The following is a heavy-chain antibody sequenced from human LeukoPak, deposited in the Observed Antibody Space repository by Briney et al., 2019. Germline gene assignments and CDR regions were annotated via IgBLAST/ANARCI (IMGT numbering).Heavy chain of an antibody. D-gene: IGHD3-10*01. J-gene: IGHJ4*02. Sequence: GGSLRLSYAASGFSFRTYWMSWVRQAPGKGLEWVANIKQDGSEKNYLDSVKGRFTISRDNAKNSLDLQMNSLRAEDTAVYYCARSGSSMEYWGQGTLVTVSS. CDR1: GFSFRTYW. CDR2: IKQDGSEK. CDR3: ARSGSSMEY. V-gene: IGHV3-7*01.